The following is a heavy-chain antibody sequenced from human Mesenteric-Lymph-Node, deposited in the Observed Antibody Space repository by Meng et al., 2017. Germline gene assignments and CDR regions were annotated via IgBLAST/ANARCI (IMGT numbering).Heavy chain of an antibody. CDR2: LSYDGTLK. V-gene: IGHV3-30*01. CDR3: ARDGKVGGRKYYFDY. CDR1: GFSFNNYA. J-gene: IGHJ4*02. Sequence: GESLKISCAASGFSFNNYAMHWVRLAPGGGLEWVAVLSYDGTLKYYADSVKGRFTISRDNSENTLYLQMNSLRPDDTAVYYCARDGKVGGRKYYFDYWGRGTLVTVSS. D-gene: IGHD1-26*01.